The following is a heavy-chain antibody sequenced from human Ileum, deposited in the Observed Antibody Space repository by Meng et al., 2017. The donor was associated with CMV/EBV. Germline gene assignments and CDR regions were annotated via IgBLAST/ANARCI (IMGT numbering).Heavy chain of an antibody. Sequence: ASVKVSCKASGYTFTDNFMHWVRQAPGQGLEWMGWVTPKTGGTFYAQNFQGRVTMTRDTSSSTAYMELRRLTSDDTAVYYCARHGDYLDVWGPGTPVTVSS. J-gene: IGHJ6*02. CDR2: VTPKTGGT. D-gene: IGHD4-17*01. CDR3: ARHGDYLDV. CDR1: GYTFTDNF. V-gene: IGHV1-2*02.